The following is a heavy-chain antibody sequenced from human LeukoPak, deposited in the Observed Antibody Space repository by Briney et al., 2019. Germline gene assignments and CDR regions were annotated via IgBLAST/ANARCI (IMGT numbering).Heavy chain of an antibody. J-gene: IGHJ4*03. Sequence: SETLSLTCAVYGGSLSRYYWSWIRQSPGKGLEWIAEIDHRGDTNYNPSVKSRVTISVDTSKNQFSLKMRSLSAADTALYYCARGATISETGYFDFWGQGTLVTVSS. CDR3: ARGATISETGYFDF. CDR2: IDHRGDT. V-gene: IGHV4-34*01. D-gene: IGHD5-24*01. CDR1: GGSLSRYY.